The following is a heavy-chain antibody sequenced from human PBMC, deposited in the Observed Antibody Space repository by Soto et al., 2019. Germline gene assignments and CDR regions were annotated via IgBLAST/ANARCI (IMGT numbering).Heavy chain of an antibody. CDR3: AKDSESGVSFGGTGFDY. Sequence: GGSLRLSCAASGFTFSSYSMNWVRQAPGKGLEWVSSISSSSSYIYYADSVKGRFTISRDNAKNSLYLQMNSLRAEDTAVYYCAKDSESGVSFGGTGFDYWGQGTLVTVSS. D-gene: IGHD3-10*01. V-gene: IGHV3-21*01. J-gene: IGHJ4*02. CDR2: ISSSSSYI. CDR1: GFTFSSYS.